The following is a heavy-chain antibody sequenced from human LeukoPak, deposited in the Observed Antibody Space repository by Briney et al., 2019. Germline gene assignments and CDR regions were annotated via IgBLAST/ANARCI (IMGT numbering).Heavy chain of an antibody. J-gene: IGHJ3*02. Sequence: NPGGSLRLSRAASGFTFSSYSMNWVRQAPGKGLEWVSSISSSSSYIYYADSVKGRFTISRDNAKNSLYLQMNSLRAEDTAVYYCARVLGYCSSTSCYDAFDIWGQGTMVTVSS. V-gene: IGHV3-21*01. D-gene: IGHD2-2*01. CDR1: GFTFSSYS. CDR2: ISSSSSYI. CDR3: ARVLGYCSSTSCYDAFDI.